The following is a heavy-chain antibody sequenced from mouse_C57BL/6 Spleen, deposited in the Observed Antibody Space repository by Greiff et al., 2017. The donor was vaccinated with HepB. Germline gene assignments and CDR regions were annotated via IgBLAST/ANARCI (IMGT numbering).Heavy chain of an antibody. D-gene: IGHD2-5*01. CDR3: TTRSLYSNYGGDY. V-gene: IGHV1-15*01. CDR1: GYTFTDYE. Sequence: SGAELVRPGASVTLSCKASGYTFTDYEMHWVKQTPVHGLEWIGAIDPETGGTAYNQKFKGKAILTADKSSSTAYMELRSLTSEDSAVYYCTTRSLYSNYGGDYWGQGTTLTVSS. J-gene: IGHJ2*01. CDR2: IDPETGGT.